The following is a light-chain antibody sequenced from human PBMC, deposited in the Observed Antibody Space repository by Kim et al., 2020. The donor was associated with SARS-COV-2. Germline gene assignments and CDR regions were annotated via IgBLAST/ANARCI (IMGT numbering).Light chain of an antibody. V-gene: IGLV1-47*01. J-gene: IGLJ3*02. CDR3: ATWDDSLSGPV. Sequence: GQRVTISCSGSSSNIGNNYVYWYQRLPGTAPKLLIYRNNQRPSGVPDRFSGSKSGTSASLAISGLRSEDEADYYCATWDDSLSGPVFGGGTQLTVL. CDR1: SSNIGNNY. CDR2: RNN.